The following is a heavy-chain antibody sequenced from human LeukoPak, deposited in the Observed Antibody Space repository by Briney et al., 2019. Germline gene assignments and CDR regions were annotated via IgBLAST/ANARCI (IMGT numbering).Heavy chain of an antibody. CDR3: AKDEATSGGGLAS. CDR2: MYTGGTT. V-gene: IGHV3-53*01. D-gene: IGHD3-16*01. CDR1: GFTVSGTH. J-gene: IGHJ4*02. Sequence: GGSLRLSCAVSGFTVSGTHTSWVRQAPGKGLEWVAAMYTGGTTYYADSVTGRFTISRDNSKNTLYLHMNSLRAEDTAVYYCAKDEATSGGGLASWGQGTLVSVSS.